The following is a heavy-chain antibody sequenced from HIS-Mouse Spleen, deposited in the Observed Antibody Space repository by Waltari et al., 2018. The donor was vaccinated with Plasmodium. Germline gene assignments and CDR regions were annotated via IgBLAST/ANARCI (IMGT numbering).Heavy chain of an antibody. CDR2: IYYSGST. CDR3: ARSIAATVTFYFDY. CDR1: GGSISSGGYY. J-gene: IGHJ4*02. D-gene: IGHD6-13*01. Sequence: QVQLQESGPGLVKPSQTLSLTCTVSGGSISSGGYYWSWIRQHQGKGLEWIWYIYYSGSTYYNPSLNSRVTISVDTSKNQFSLKLISVTAADTAVYYCARSIAATVTFYFDYWGQGTLVTVSS. V-gene: IGHV4-31*03.